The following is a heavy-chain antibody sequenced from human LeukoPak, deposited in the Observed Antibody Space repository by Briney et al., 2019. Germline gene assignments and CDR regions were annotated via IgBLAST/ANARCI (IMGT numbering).Heavy chain of an antibody. J-gene: IGHJ1*01. CDR3: ARAVDSSAFSAFQH. CDR1: GGYLSTYY. D-gene: IGHD3-22*01. Sequence: SETLSLTCTVSGGYLSTYYWSWIRQPAGKGLEWIGRIYSSGSTNYNPSLKSRLAMSVDTSKNQFSLRLSPVTAADTAVYYCARAVDSSAFSAFQHWGQGTLVTVSS. V-gene: IGHV4-4*07. CDR2: IYSSGST.